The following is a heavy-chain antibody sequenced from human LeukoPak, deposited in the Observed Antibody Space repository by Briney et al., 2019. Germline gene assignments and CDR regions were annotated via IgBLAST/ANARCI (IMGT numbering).Heavy chain of an antibody. CDR2: IKQDGSEK. V-gene: IGHV3-7*01. CDR3: ARDSTPGYDFWSGYNHAFDC. CDR1: GFTFSSYW. Sequence: GGSLRLSCAASGFTFSSYWMSWVRQAPGKGLEWVANIKQDGSEKYYVDSVKGRFTISRDNAKNSLYLQMNSLRAEDTAVYYCARDSTPGYDFWSGYNHAFDCWGQGTLVTVSS. D-gene: IGHD3-3*01. J-gene: IGHJ4*02.